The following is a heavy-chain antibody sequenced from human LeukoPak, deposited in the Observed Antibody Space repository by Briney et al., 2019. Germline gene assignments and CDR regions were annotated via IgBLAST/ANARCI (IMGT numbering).Heavy chain of an antibody. Sequence: ASVKVSCKASGYTFTSYAMHWVRQAPGQRLEWMGWINAGNGNTKYSQKFQGRVTITRDTSASTAYMELSSLRSEDTAVYYCARGTYSNPWYYGMDAWGQGTTVTVSS. V-gene: IGHV1-3*01. D-gene: IGHD4-11*01. CDR1: GYTFTSYA. CDR3: ARGTYSNPWYYGMDA. CDR2: INAGNGNT. J-gene: IGHJ6*02.